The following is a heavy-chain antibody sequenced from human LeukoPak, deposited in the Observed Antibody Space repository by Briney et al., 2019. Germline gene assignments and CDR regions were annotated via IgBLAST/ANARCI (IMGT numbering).Heavy chain of an antibody. CDR1: GYAINIDYS. CDR2: ISPKGIT. D-gene: IGHD1-26*01. CDR3: ARPGLLLGGSYWHY. V-gene: IGHV4-38-2*01. J-gene: IGHJ4*02. Sequence: SETLSLTCFVSGYAINIDYSWGWIRQSPGKGLEWIGVISPKGITYYNPSLRGRVTISVDTSKNQFSLKLSSVTAADTAVYYCARPGLLLGGSYWHYWGQGTLVTVSS.